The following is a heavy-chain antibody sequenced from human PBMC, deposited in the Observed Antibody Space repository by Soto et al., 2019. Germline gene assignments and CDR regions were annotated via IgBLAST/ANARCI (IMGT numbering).Heavy chain of an antibody. CDR2: ISGSVGTT. V-gene: IGHV3-23*01. Sequence: EVQLLESGGGLVQPGGSLRLSCAASGFTFRNYAMSWVRQAPGKGLEWVSAISGSVGTTFYADSVKGRLTISRDNSKNTLYLQMNSLRAEDTAVDYCAKGGVEMATIDYYFDYWGQGTLVTVSS. CDR1: GFTFRNYA. CDR3: AKGGVEMATIDYYFDY. D-gene: IGHD5-12*01. J-gene: IGHJ4*02.